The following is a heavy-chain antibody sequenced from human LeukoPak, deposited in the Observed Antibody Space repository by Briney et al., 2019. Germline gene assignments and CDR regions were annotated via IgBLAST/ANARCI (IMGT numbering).Heavy chain of an antibody. J-gene: IGHJ4*02. CDR1: GFTVSSNY. Sequence: PGGSLRLSCAASGFTVSSNYMSWVRQAPGKGLEWVSVIYSGGSTYYADSVKGRFTISRDNSKNTLYLQMNTLRAEDTAVYYCARLTRQLSGSSNDYWGQGTLVTVSS. D-gene: IGHD3-10*01. CDR2: IYSGGST. CDR3: ARLTRQLSGSSNDY. V-gene: IGHV3-66*01.